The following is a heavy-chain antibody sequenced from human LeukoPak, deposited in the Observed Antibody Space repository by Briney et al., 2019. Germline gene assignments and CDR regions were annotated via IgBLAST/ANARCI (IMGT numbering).Heavy chain of an antibody. CDR1: GFTFSSSG. Sequence: GGSLRLSCAASGFTFSSSGMSWVRQAPGKGLEWVSAISGSGGSTNHADSVKGRFTISRDNSKNMLYLQMNSLRAEDTGVYFCAKDRETTASGTFDFRGQGTLVTVSS. CDR2: ISGSGGST. D-gene: IGHD6-13*01. V-gene: IGHV3-23*01. J-gene: IGHJ4*02. CDR3: AKDRETTASGTFDF.